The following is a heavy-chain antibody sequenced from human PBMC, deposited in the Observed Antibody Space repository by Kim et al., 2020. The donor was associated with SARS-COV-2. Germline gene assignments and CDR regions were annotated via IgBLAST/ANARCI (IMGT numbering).Heavy chain of an antibody. Sequence: SETLSLTCTVSGGSIISTSYYWGWIRQPPGEKMEWIGSMYYTGSTYYNPSLKSRVALSVDTSRNQFSLKLTSVSAADTAVYYCARSRCGELFLGCFDPWG. J-gene: IGHJ5*02. CDR1: GGSIISTSYY. CDR3: ARSRCGELFLGCFDP. V-gene: IGHV4-39*01. D-gene: IGHD3-10*01. CDR2: MYYTGST.